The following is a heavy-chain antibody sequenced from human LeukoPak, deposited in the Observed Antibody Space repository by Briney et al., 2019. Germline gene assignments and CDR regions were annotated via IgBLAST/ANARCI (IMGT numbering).Heavy chain of an antibody. CDR1: GFTFSVYY. CDR3: ARVWSSSSGGWFDR. V-gene: IGHV3-11*01. J-gene: IGHJ5*02. Sequence: GGSLRLSCAASGFTFSVYYMSWIRQAPGKGLECVSYISSSGSTIYYADSVKGRFTISRDNAKNSLYLQMNSLRAEDTAVYYCARVWSSSSGGWFDRWGQRTLVTVS. CDR2: ISSSGSTI. D-gene: IGHD6-6*01.